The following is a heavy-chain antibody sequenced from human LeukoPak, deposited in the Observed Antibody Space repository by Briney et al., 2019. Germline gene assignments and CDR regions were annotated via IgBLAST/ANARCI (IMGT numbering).Heavy chain of an antibody. J-gene: IGHJ4*02. CDR1: GFTFSMFA. D-gene: IGHD4-11*01. V-gene: IGHV3-23*01. Sequence: SGGSLRLSCAASGFTFSMFAMNWVRQAPGKGLEWVSAISGSGGSTYYADSVKGRFTISRDNSKNTLYLQMNSLRAEDTAVYYCAKDRANDYSNYGGSYYFDYWGQGTLVTVSS. CDR3: AKDRANDYSNYGGSYYFDY. CDR2: ISGSGGST.